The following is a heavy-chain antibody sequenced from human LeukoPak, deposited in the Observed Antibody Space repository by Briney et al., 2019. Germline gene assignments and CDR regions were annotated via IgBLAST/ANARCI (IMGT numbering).Heavy chain of an antibody. D-gene: IGHD6-13*01. CDR2: ISYDGSNK. J-gene: IGHJ4*02. V-gene: IGHV3-30*03. CDR1: GFTFSSYG. CDR3: ARIKEAGKPPGRGNY. Sequence: PGRSLRLSCAASGFTFSSYGMHWVRQAPGKGLEWVAVISYDGSNKYYADSVKGRFTISRDNSKNSLYLQMNSLRAEDTAVYYCARIKEAGKPPGRGNYWGQGTLVTVSS.